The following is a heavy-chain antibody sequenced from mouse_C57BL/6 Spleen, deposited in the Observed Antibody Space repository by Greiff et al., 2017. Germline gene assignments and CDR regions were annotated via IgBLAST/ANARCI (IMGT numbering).Heavy chain of an antibody. V-gene: IGHV2-2*01. J-gene: IGHJ2*01. CDR1: GFSLTSYG. Sequence: FQLQQSGPGLVQPSQSLSITCTVSGFSLTSYGVHWVRPSPGKGLEWLGVIWSGGSTDYNAAFISRLSISKDNSKSQVFFKMNSLQADDTAIYYCARSSLYFDYWGQGTTLTVSS. D-gene: IGHD6-1*01. CDR2: IWSGGST. CDR3: ARSSLYFDY.